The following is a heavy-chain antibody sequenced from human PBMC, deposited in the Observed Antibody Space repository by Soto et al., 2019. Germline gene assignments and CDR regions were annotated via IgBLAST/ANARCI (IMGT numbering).Heavy chain of an antibody. CDR2: ISSSSSTI. CDR3: AGWGITAYYYYYYGMDV. V-gene: IGHV3-48*02. Sequence: EVQLVESGGGLVQPGGSLRLSCAASGFTFSSYSMNWVRQAPGKGLEWVSYISSSSSTIYYADSVKGRFTISRDNAKNSLYLQMNSLRDEDTAVYYCAGWGITAYYYYYYGMDVWGQGTTVTVSS. D-gene: IGHD7-27*01. J-gene: IGHJ6*02. CDR1: GFTFSSYS.